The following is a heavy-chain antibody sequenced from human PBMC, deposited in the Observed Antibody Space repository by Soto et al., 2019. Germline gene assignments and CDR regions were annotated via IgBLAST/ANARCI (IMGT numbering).Heavy chain of an antibody. V-gene: IGHV4-59*01. CDR3: ARCLAAGHVRFDP. CDR2: IYYSGST. CDR1: GGSISSYY. D-gene: IGHD6-13*01. Sequence: SETLSLTCTVSGGSISSYYWSWIRQPPGKGLEWIGYIYYSGSTNYNPSLKSRVTISVDTSKNQFSLKLSSVTAADTAVYYCARCLAAGHVRFDPCGQGTLVTVSS. J-gene: IGHJ5*02.